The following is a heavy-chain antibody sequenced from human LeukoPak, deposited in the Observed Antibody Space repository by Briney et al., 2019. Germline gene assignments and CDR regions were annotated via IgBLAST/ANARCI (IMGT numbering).Heavy chain of an antibody. CDR1: GFTFSSYS. J-gene: IGHJ4*02. CDR2: ISSSSSYI. D-gene: IGHD2-2*01. Sequence: GGSLRLSCAASGFTFSSYSMNWVRQAPGKGLEWVSSISSSSSYIYYADSVKGRFTISRDNAKNSLYLQMNSLRAEDTAVYYCARGFDIVVVPAAYGDYWGQGTLVTVSS. CDR3: ARGFDIVVVPAAYGDY. V-gene: IGHV3-21*01.